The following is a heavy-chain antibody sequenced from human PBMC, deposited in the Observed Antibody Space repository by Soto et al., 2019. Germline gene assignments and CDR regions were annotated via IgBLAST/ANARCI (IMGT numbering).Heavy chain of an antibody. J-gene: IGHJ6*02. D-gene: IGHD6-13*01. CDR2: IDPSDSYT. CDR1: GYSFTSYW. V-gene: IGHV5-10-1*01. Sequence: GESLKISCKGSGYSFTSYWISWVRQMPGKGLEWMGRIDPSDSYTNYSPSFQGHVTISADKSISTAYLRWSSLKASDTAMYYCASAPVGGIAAAGTGYYGMDVWGQGTTVTVSS. CDR3: ASAPVGGIAAAGTGYYGMDV.